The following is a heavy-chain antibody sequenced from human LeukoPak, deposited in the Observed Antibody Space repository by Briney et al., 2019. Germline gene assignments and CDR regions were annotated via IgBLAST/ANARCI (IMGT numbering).Heavy chain of an antibody. CDR1: GGSISSGSYY. CDR2: IYTSGST. CDR3: AREKKNWFDP. V-gene: IGHV4-61*02. Sequence: PSETLSLTCTVSGGSISSGSYYWSWIRQPAGKGLEWIGRIYTSGSTNYNPSLKSRVTISADTSKNQFSLKLSSVTAADTAVYYCAREKKNWFDPWGQGTLVTVSS. J-gene: IGHJ5*02.